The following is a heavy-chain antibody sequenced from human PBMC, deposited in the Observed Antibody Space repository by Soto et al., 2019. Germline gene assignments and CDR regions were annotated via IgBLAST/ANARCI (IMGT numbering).Heavy chain of an antibody. J-gene: IGHJ6*02. Sequence: QVQLVQSGTEVKKPGSSVKVSCKASGGTLSNNAISWVRQAPGQGLEWLGGIIPLSATTNYAQKFQSRVTITADRSTSTAYMVLTSLTSEYTAVYYCARGFDGRGIVVVPAAYPWYYGMDVWGQGTTVTVSS. CDR2: IIPLSATT. CDR1: GGTLSNNA. V-gene: IGHV1-69*06. D-gene: IGHD2-2*01. CDR3: ARGFDGRGIVVVPAAYPWYYGMDV.